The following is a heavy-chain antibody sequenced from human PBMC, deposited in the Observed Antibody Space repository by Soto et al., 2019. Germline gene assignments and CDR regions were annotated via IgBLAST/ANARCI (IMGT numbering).Heavy chain of an antibody. CDR3: ARVLLWFGEPIAAPYYYYYMDV. Sequence: SGPTLVKPTQTLTLTCTFSGFSLSTSGMCVSWIRQPPGKALEWLARIDWDDDKYYSTSLKTRLTISKDTSKNQVVLTMTNMDPVDTATYYCARVLLWFGEPIAAPYYYYYMDVWGKGTTVTVSS. V-gene: IGHV2-70*11. J-gene: IGHJ6*03. CDR2: IDWDDDK. CDR1: GFSLSTSGMC. D-gene: IGHD3-10*01.